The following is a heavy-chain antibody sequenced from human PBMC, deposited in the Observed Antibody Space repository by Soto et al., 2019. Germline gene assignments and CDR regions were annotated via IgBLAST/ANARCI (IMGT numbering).Heavy chain of an antibody. Sequence: KPSETLSLTCTVSGGSISSDDYYWSWIRQTPGRGLEWIGYIHSSGSIYYNPSLKSRATMSIDTAGNQFSLKVSSVTVADMAVYYCARDLDGLHDDTSGPFPRPGWGQGTLVTVSS. CDR2: IHSSGSI. CDR1: GGSISSDDYY. J-gene: IGHJ1*01. CDR3: ARDLDGLHDDTSGPFPRPG. D-gene: IGHD3-22*01. V-gene: IGHV4-30-4*01.